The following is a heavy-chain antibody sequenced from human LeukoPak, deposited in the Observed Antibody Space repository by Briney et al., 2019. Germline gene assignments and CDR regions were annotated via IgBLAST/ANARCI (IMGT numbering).Heavy chain of an antibody. CDR1: GFTFSSYW. CDR3: ARKVIAATYFDP. CDR2: INSDGSST. V-gene: IGHV3-74*01. Sequence: GGSLRLSCAASGFTFSSYWMHWVRQAPGKGLVWVSRINSDGSSTSYADSVKGLFTISRDNAKNTLYLQMNSLRAEDTAVYYCARKVIAATYFDPWGQGTLVTVSS. J-gene: IGHJ5*02. D-gene: IGHD6-13*01.